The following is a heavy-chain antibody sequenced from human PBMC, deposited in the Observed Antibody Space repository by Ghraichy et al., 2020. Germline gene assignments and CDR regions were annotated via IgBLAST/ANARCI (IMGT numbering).Heavy chain of an antibody. D-gene: IGHD3-10*01. V-gene: IGHV3-64D*09. J-gene: IGHJ6*02. CDR1: GFTFSSYA. CDR3: VSPGARAV. Sequence: GGSLRLSCSASGFTFSSYAMHWVRQAPGKGLEYVSVIGSNGGSTYYAESVKGRFTISRDNSKNTLYLQMSSLRPEDTAVYYCVSPGARAVWGQGTTVTVSS. CDR2: IGSNGGST.